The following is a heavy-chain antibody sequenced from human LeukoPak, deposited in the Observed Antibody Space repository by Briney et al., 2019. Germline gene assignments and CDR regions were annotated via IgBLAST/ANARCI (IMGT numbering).Heavy chain of an antibody. CDR3: AKMGRYYDSSGYYHEYFQH. J-gene: IGHJ1*01. D-gene: IGHD3-22*01. CDR1: GFTFSSYS. Sequence: GRSLRLSCAASGFTFSSYSMHWVRQAPGKGLEWVAVIWCDGSNKYYADSVKGRFTISRDNSKNTLYLQMNSLRAEDTAVYYCAKMGRYYDSSGYYHEYFQHWGQGTLVTVSS. V-gene: IGHV3-33*06. CDR2: IWCDGSNK.